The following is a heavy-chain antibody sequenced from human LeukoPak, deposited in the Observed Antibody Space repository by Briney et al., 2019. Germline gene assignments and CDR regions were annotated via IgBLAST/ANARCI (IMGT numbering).Heavy chain of an antibody. CDR2: IKQDGSGK. V-gene: IGHV3-7*01. J-gene: IGHJ4*02. CDR1: GFTFRNYW. CDR3: EREGPFDF. Sequence: GGSLRLSCAASGFTFRNYWMSWVRQAPGKGLEWVANIKQDGSGKYYVDSVKGRFTISRDNAKNSLYLQMNSLRTDDTAVYFCEREGPFDFWGQGTLVTVSS.